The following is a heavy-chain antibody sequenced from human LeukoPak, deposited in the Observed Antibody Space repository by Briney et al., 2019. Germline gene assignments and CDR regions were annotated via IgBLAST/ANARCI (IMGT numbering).Heavy chain of an antibody. D-gene: IGHD1-7*01. Sequence: GGSLRLSCAASGFTFSSHGMSWVRQAPGKGLEWVSAISGSGGSAYYADSVKGRFTMSRDNPKNTLYLQMNSLRAEDTAVYYCAKVLVGTTCFEYWGQGTLVTVSS. J-gene: IGHJ4*02. CDR1: GFTFSSHG. V-gene: IGHV3-23*01. CDR3: AKVLVGTTCFEY. CDR2: ISGSGGSA.